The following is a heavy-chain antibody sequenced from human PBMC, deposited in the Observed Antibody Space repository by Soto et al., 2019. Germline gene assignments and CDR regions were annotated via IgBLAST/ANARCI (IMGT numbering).Heavy chain of an antibody. V-gene: IGHV4-4*02. CDR3: ARRTWGMDV. D-gene: IGHD2-8*01. CDR1: SGSITRSNW. J-gene: IGHJ6*02. Sequence: QVQLQESGPGLVKPSGTLSLTCAVSSGSITRSNWWSWVRQPPGKGLEWIGEIFHNGNTYYNPSLKSRVTMSVDTSKNQFSLNLGSVTAADTAVYYCARRTWGMDVWGQGTTVTVSS. CDR2: IFHNGNT.